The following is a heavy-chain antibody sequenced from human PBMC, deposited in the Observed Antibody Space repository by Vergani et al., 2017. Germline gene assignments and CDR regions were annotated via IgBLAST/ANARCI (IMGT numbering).Heavy chain of an antibody. CDR2: VISSSRRQ. J-gene: IGHJ3*02. CDR3: TREYSSSSGRGLDI. Sequence: EVQLLESGGGSVQPGESLRLSCVASGFRFREHGMNWVRQAPGKGLEWISYVISSSRRQSYADSVKGRFTVSRDTAKNSLYLQMNSLRAEDTAVYYCTREYSSSSGRGLDIWGQGTMVTVSS. D-gene: IGHD6-6*01. V-gene: IGHV3-48*01. CDR1: GFRFREHG.